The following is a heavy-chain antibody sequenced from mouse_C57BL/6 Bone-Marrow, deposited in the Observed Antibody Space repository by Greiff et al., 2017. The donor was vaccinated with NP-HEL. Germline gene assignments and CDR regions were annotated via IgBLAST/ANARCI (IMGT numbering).Heavy chain of an antibody. CDR1: GYAFSSSW. J-gene: IGHJ2*01. CDR2: IYPGDGDT. CDR3: AYYYGSSQYYFDD. Sequence: QVQLQQSGPELVKPGASVKISCKASGYAFSSSWMNWVKQRPGKGLEWIGRIYPGDGDTNYNGKFKGKATLTADKSSSTAYMQLSSLTSEDSAVYFCAYYYGSSQYYFDDWGQGTTLTVSS. D-gene: IGHD1-1*01. V-gene: IGHV1-82*01.